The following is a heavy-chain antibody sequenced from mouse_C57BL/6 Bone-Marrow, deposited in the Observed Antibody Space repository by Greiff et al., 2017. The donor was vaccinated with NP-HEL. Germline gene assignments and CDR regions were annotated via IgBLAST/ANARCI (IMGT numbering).Heavy chain of an antibody. Sequence: VQLQQPGAELVMPGASVKLSCKASGYTFTSYWMHWVKQRPGQGLEWIGEIDPSDSYTNYNQKFKGKSTLTVDKSSSTAYMQLSSLTSEDSAVYYCARFSGSSSSWFAYWGQGTLVTVSA. V-gene: IGHV1-69*01. CDR3: ARFSGSSSSWFAY. D-gene: IGHD1-1*01. CDR2: IDPSDSYT. CDR1: GYTFTSYW. J-gene: IGHJ3*01.